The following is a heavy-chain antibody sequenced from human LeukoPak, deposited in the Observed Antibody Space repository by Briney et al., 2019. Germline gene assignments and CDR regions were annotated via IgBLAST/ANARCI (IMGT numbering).Heavy chain of an antibody. CDR1: GGAISSYS. Sequence: PSETLSLTCTVSGGAISSYSWSWIRQPPGKGLEWIGYIYYSGSTNYNPSLKSRVTISVDTSKNQFSLKLSSVTAADTAAYYCARQRSSWTNWFDPWGQGTLVTVSS. CDR2: IYYSGST. CDR3: ARQRSSWTNWFDP. J-gene: IGHJ5*02. V-gene: IGHV4-59*08. D-gene: IGHD6-13*01.